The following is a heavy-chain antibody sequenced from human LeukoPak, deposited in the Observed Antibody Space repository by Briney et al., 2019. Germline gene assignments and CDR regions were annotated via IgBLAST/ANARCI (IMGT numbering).Heavy chain of an antibody. CDR3: ARRFGYSSSWYDY. CDR1: GGSISSYY. J-gene: IGHJ4*02. CDR2: IYYSGST. Sequence: SETLSLTCTVSGGSISSYYWSWIRQPAGKGLEWIGYIYYSGSTNYNPSLKSRVTISLDTSKNQFSLKLSSVTAADTAVYYCARRFGYSSSWYDYWGQGTLVTVSS. V-gene: IGHV4-59*08. D-gene: IGHD6-13*01.